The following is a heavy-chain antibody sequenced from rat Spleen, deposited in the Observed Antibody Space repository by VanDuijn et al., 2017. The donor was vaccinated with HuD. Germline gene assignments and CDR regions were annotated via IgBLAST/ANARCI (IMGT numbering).Heavy chain of an antibody. CDR2: IYTGDGGT. Sequence: EVQLVETGGGLVQPGKSLKLSCAAPGVPFSLYYMAWVRQAPTKGLEWVAYIYTGDGGTYYRDSVKGRFTISRDNTKGILYLQMDSLRSEDTATYYCATGGTVAHYFFDYWGQGVMVTVSS. D-gene: IGHD4-3*01. CDR3: ATGGTVAHYFFDY. CDR1: GVPFSLYY. J-gene: IGHJ2*01. V-gene: IGHV5-27*01.